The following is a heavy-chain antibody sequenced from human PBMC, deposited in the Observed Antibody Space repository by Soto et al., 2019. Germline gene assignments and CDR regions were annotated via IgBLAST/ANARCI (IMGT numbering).Heavy chain of an antibody. CDR3: ARRVYGSGSYYKGGYYMDV. CDR2: IYYSGST. V-gene: IGHV4-39*01. J-gene: IGHJ6*03. Sequence: SETLSLTCTVSGGSISSSSYYWGWIRQPPGKGLEWIGSIYYSGSTYYNPSLKSRVTISVDTSKNQFSLKLSSVTAADTAVYYCARRVYGSGSYYKGGYYMDVWGKGTTVTVSS. CDR1: GGSISSSSYY. D-gene: IGHD3-10*01.